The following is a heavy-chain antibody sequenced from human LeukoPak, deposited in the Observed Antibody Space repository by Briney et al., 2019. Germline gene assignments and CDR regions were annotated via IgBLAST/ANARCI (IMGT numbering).Heavy chain of an antibody. CDR1: GFTFSSYS. CDR3: ARADDFWSGYCY. D-gene: IGHD3-3*01. CDR2: ISSSSSYI. V-gene: IGHV3-21*01. J-gene: IGHJ4*02. Sequence: GGSLRLSCAASGFTFSSYSMNWVRQAPGKGLEWVSSISSSSSYIYYADSVKGRFTISRDNAKNSLYLQMNSQRAEDTAVYYCARADDFWSGYCYWGQGTLVTVSS.